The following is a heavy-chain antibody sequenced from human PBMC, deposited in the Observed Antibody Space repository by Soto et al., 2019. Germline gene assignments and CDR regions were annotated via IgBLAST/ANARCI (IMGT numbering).Heavy chain of an antibody. CDR3: ARWGTTGGLDV. J-gene: IGHJ4*02. V-gene: IGHV3-30*19. D-gene: IGHD3-16*01. CDR2: TSYDGSNK. CDR1: GFTFRSFV. Sequence: QVQLVESGGGVVQPGTSLRLSCVGSGFTFRSFVIHCVRQAPGKGLEWVALTSYDGSNKYYDDSVKGRFTISRDNSRNTVDLQMDSLRLEDTALYFCARWGTTGGLDVWGQGTLVSVSS.